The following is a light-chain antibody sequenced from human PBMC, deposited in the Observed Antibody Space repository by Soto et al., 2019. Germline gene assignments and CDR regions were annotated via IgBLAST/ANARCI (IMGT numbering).Light chain of an antibody. Sequence: EIVMTQSPATLSVSPGERATLSCRASRSVSSNLAWYQQKPGQPPRLLIYGASTLATGIPARFSGSGSGTEFTLTISSLQSEDFAVYYCHQYAVSPLTFGGGTTVEIK. CDR2: GAS. CDR1: RSVSSN. CDR3: HQYAVSPLT. V-gene: IGKV3-15*01. J-gene: IGKJ4*01.